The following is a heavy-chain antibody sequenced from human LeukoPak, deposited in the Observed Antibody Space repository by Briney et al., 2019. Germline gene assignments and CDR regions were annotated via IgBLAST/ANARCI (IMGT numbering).Heavy chain of an antibody. CDR3: AKAQFEITFGGVDY. V-gene: IGHV3-9*01. CDR1: VFTLSSNS. D-gene: IGHD3-16*01. CDR2: ISWNSGSI. J-gene: IGHJ4*02. Sequence: PGWSLRLSRTVSVFTLSSNSMSWVRQAPGRGLEGVSGISWNSGSIGYAASVKGRFTNSRDNAKNSLYLQTDSLRAEDTALYYCAKAQFEITFGGVDYWGEGTLVTVSS.